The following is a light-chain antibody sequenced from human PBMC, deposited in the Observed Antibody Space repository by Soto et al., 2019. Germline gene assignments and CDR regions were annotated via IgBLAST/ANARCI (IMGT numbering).Light chain of an antibody. J-gene: IGKJ5*01. CDR2: GAS. CDR3: QQYNNWPVT. Sequence: EIVMTQSPASLSVSPGERATLSCRASQSVSSKLAWYQQQPGQAPRLLIYGASTRATAISVRFSGSGSGTEFTLTITSLQSEDFAVYYCQQYNNWPVTFGQGTRLEI. CDR1: QSVSSK. V-gene: IGKV3-15*01.